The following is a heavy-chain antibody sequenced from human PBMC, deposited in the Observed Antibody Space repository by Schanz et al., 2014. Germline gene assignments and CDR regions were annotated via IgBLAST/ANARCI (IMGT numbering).Heavy chain of an antibody. J-gene: IGHJ4*02. Sequence: VQLVESGGGVVEPGGSLRLSCAASGFTFGDYAMTWVRQAPGKGLEWVSAINTGVNTYYADSVRGRFTMSRDNSKNTLYLQMNSLRAEDTAVYYYARIGGSVFDYWAQGTLVTVSS. CDR3: ARIGGSVFDY. CDR2: INTGVNT. V-gene: IGHV3-23*04. D-gene: IGHD3-10*01. CDR1: GFTFGDYA.